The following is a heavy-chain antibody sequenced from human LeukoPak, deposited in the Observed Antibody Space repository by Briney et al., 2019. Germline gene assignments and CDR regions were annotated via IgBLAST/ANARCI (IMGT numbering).Heavy chain of an antibody. CDR1: GFTFSSYE. J-gene: IGHJ4*02. CDR3: ARARGDRRDQLPFDY. V-gene: IGHV3-48*03. CDR2: ISSSGSTI. Sequence: QPGGSLRLSCAASGFTFSSYEMNWVRQAPGKGLEWVSYISSSGSTIYYADSVKGRFTISRDNAKNSLYLQMNSLRAEDTALYHCARARGDRRDQLPFDYWGQGTLVTVSS. D-gene: IGHD5-24*01.